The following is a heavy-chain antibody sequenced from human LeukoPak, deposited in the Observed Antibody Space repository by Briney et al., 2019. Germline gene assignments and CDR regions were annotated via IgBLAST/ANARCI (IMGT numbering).Heavy chain of an antibody. V-gene: IGHV1-8*01. CDR3: ARAIKYSYDSSGYYAYYFDY. J-gene: IGHJ4*02. CDR1: GYTFTSYD. D-gene: IGHD3-22*01. CDR2: MNPNSANT. Sequence: GASVKVSCKASGYTFTSYDINWVRQATGQGLEWMGWMNPNSANTGYAQKFQGRVTMTRNTSVSTAYMELSSLRSEDTAVYYCARAIKYSYDSSGYYAYYFDYWGQGTLVTVSS.